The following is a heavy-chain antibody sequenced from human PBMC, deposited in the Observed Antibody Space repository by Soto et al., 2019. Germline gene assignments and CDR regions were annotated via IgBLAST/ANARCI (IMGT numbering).Heavy chain of an antibody. J-gene: IGHJ6*02. D-gene: IGHD2-2*01. Sequence: PGVSLRLSCSAAGFSFGSNEMNWVRQAPGNGLEWVSYISSSSSPIYYADSVRGRFTISRDNAKNSLYLQMNSLRAEDTAVYYCARDPNIVLVPAALRSYYYYYGMDVWGQGT. V-gene: IGHV3-48*03. CDR3: ARDPNIVLVPAALRSYYYYYGMDV. CDR1: GFSFGSNE. CDR2: ISSSSSPI.